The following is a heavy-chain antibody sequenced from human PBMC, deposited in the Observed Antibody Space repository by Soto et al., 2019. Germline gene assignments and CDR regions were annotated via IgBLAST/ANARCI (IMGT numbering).Heavy chain of an antibody. CDR2: IVVGSGNT. V-gene: IGHV1-58*02. CDR1: GFTFTSSA. Sequence: ASVKVSCKASGFTFTSSAMQWVRQARGQRLEWIGWIVVGSGNTNYAQKFQERVTITRDMSTSTAYMELSSLRSEDTAVYYCAADPNYDILTGYQAVYYYYGMDVWGQGTTVTVPS. D-gene: IGHD3-9*01. J-gene: IGHJ6*02. CDR3: AADPNYDILTGYQAVYYYYGMDV.